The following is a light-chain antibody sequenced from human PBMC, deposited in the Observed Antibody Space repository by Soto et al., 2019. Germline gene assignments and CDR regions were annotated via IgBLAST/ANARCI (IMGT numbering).Light chain of an antibody. V-gene: IGKV1-5*03. Sequence: DIQMTQSPSTLSASVGDRVTITCRASQIISSWLAWYQQKPGKAPKLLIYKASSLESGVPPRFSGSGSGTEFTLTISSLQPDDFATYYCQQYNSYSTFGQGTRLEIK. CDR3: QQYNSYST. J-gene: IGKJ5*01. CDR1: QIISSW. CDR2: KAS.